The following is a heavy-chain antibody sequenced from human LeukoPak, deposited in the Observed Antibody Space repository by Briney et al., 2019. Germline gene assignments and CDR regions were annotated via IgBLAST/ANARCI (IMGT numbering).Heavy chain of an antibody. V-gene: IGHV1-8*01. CDR3: ARAESIAVAGYYYYYGMDV. J-gene: IGHJ6*02. CDR1: GYTFTSCD. Sequence: ASVKVSCKASGYTFTSCDINWVRQATGQGLEWMGWMNPNSGNTGYAQKFQGRVTMTRNTSISTAYMELSSLRSEDTAVYYCARAESIAVAGYYYYYGMDVWGQGTTVTVSS. CDR2: MNPNSGNT. D-gene: IGHD6-19*01.